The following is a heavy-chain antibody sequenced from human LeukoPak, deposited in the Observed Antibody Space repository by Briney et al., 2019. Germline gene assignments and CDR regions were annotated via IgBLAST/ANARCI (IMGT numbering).Heavy chain of an antibody. CDR3: ARDCTSTTCILRGFDY. CDR2: IYHTGSA. V-gene: IGHV4-38-2*02. J-gene: IGHJ4*02. Sequence: SATLSLPFSVSGCSFTSGHYWGWIRQPPGKGLEWIANIYHTGSAHYNPSLKSRVTISVDTSKNQFSLKLSSVTAADTAVYYCARDCTSTTCILRGFDYWGQGTLVTVSS. CDR1: GCSFTSGHY. D-gene: IGHD2-2*01.